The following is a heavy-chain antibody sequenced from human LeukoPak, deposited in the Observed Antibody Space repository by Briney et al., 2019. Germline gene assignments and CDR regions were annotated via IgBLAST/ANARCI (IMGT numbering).Heavy chain of an antibody. CDR1: AYTFTGYY. CDR2: INPNSGGT. V-gene: IGHV1-2*06. Sequence: ASVKLSCKSSAYTFTGYYMHLVRQAPGQGLEWMGRINPNSGGTNYAQKFQGRGTMTRDTSISTAYMELSRLRSDDTAVYYCARETHSYGTGDYWGQGTLVTVSS. D-gene: IGHD5-18*01. J-gene: IGHJ4*02. CDR3: ARETHSYGTGDY.